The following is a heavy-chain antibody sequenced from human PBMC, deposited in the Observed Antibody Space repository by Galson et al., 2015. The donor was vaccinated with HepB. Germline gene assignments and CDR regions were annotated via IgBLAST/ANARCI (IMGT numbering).Heavy chain of an antibody. CDR3: AYRATAYGYFDD. CDR2: ISSSSSYI. CDR1: GFTFSSYS. Sequence: SLRLSCAASGFTFSSYSMNWVRQAPGKGLEWVPSISSSSSYIYYADSVKGRFTISRDNSKNTLYLQMNSLRGEDTAVYFCAYRATAYGYFDDWGQGTLVTVSS. V-gene: IGHV3-21*04. J-gene: IGHJ4*02. D-gene: IGHD3-10*01.